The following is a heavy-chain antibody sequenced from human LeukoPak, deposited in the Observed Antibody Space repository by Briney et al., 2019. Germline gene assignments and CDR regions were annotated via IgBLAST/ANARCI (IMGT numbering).Heavy chain of an antibody. J-gene: IGHJ4*02. V-gene: IGHV3-30*02. CDR2: IRYDGSNK. CDR3: AKDPSHYYDSSGYYD. Sequence: GGSLRLSCAASGFTFSSYGMHWVRQAPGKGLEWVAFIRYDGSNKYYADSVKGRFTISRDNSKNTLYLQMNSLRAEDTAVYYCAKDPSHYYDSSGYYDWGQGTLVTVSS. CDR1: GFTFSSYG. D-gene: IGHD3-22*01.